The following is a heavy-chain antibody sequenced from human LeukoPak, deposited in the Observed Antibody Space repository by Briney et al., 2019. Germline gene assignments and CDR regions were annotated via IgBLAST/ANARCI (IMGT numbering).Heavy chain of an antibody. CDR1: GFNFGNYA. CDR2: VSDGGGST. Sequence: GGSLRLSCAASGFNFGNYAMSWVRQAPGKGLEWVSGVSDGGGSTHSADSVKGRFTISRDTSKNTLYLQMNSLRVEDTAIYFCATGGYSGLFLFNYWGQGTLVTVSS. CDR3: ATGGYSGLFLFNY. D-gene: IGHD1-26*01. J-gene: IGHJ4*02. V-gene: IGHV3-23*01.